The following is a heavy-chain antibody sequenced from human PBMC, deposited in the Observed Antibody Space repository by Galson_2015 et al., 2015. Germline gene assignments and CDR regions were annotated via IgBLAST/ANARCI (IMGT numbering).Heavy chain of an antibody. V-gene: IGHV3-74*01. J-gene: IGHJ4*02. CDR1: GFTFSSDW. Sequence: SLRLSCAASGFTFSSDWMHWVRQAPGKGPVWVSRINSDGTDKTYADSVKGRFTISRDNAKNTLYLQMNSLRAEDTAVYYCARDPLWDRTVGFDYWGQGTLVTVSS. CDR3: ARDPLWDRTVGFDY. CDR2: INSDGTDK. D-gene: IGHD3-16*01.